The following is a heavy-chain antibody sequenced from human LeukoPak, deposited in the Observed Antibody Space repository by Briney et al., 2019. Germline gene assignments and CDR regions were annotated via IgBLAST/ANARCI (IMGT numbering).Heavy chain of an antibody. D-gene: IGHD5-24*01. CDR1: GFTFSSYS. CDR3: ARDWVYKIDY. CDR2: ISSSTSYI. Sequence: GGSLRLSCAASGFTFSSYSMNWVRQAPGKGLEWVSSISSSTSYIYYADSVKGRFTISRDNAKNTLILQMNSLRVEDTAVYYCARDWVYKIDYWGRGTLVTVSS. V-gene: IGHV3-21*01. J-gene: IGHJ4*02.